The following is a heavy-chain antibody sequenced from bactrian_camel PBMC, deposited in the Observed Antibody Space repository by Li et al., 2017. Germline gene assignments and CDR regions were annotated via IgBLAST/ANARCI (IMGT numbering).Heavy chain of an antibody. Sequence: VQLVESGGGSVQDGGSLRLSCAASADIFRRNCMAWFRQAPGKEREQVARIFSGGGSGYYADSVQGRFTISQDGAKNTLYLHMNNLKPEDTAMYHCAATFCDSKYLPTREASFSDWSQGTQVTV. J-gene: IGHJ4*01. CDR3: AATFCDSKYLPTREASFSD. D-gene: IGHD1*01. CDR2: IFSGGGSG. CDR1: ADIFRRNC. V-gene: IGHV3S54*01.